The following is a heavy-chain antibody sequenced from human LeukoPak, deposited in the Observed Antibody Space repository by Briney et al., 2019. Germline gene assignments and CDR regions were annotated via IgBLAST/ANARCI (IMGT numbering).Heavy chain of an antibody. CDR1: GGSLSSYY. CDR2: IYYSGST. V-gene: IGHV4-59*08. J-gene: IGHJ5*02. Sequence: SETLSLTCTVSGGSLSSYYWSWIRQPPGKGLEWIGYIYYSGSTNYNPSLKSRVTISVDTSKNQFSLKLSSVTAADTAVYYCARHFSYWFDPWGQGTLVTVSS. CDR3: ARHFSYWFDP.